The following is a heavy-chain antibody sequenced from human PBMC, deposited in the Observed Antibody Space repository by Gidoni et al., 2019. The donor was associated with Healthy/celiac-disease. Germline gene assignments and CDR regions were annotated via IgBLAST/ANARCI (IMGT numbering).Heavy chain of an antibody. V-gene: IGHV4-38-2*02. CDR1: GYSISSGYY. CDR2: SYPCGTA. D-gene: IGHD1-26*01. Sequence: QVQLQESGPGLVKPSETLSLTCTVSGYSISSGYYWGWIRQPPGKGLEWIGSSYPCGTAYYNPSLKSRVTITVDTSKNQFSLKLSSVTAADTAVYYCARDTGRGVGATTSYYGMDVWGQGTTVTVSS. CDR3: ARDTGRGVGATTSYYGMDV. J-gene: IGHJ6*02.